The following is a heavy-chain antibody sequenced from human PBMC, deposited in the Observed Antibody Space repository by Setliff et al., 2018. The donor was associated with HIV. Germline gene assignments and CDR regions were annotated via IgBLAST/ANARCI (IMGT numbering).Heavy chain of an antibody. CDR1: GYTFTGYY. Sequence: ASVKVSCKASGYTFTGYYLHWVRQAPGQGLEWMGWIDPNCGDTNYEQKFQGRVSMTRDTSISTVYMELSSLRSDDTAVYYCARAAGYSSSWHRYAFEIWGQGTMVTVSS. J-gene: IGHJ3*02. CDR2: IDPNCGDT. V-gene: IGHV1-2*02. CDR3: ARAAGYSSSWHRYAFEI. D-gene: IGHD6-13*01.